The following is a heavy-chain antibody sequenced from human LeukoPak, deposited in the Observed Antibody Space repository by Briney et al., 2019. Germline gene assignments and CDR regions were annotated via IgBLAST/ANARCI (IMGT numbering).Heavy chain of an antibody. V-gene: IGHV4-59*01. D-gene: IGHD3-10*01. Sequence: SETLSLTCTVSGGSINSYYWNWIRQPPGKGLEWIGYIYYSASTNYNPSLKSRVTISVDTSKNHFSLKLSSVTAADTAVYYCARDQYYNGSGFGYYDMDVWGQGIKVTVSS. CDR3: ARDQYYNGSGFGYYDMDV. CDR1: GGSINSYY. J-gene: IGHJ6*02. CDR2: IYYSAST.